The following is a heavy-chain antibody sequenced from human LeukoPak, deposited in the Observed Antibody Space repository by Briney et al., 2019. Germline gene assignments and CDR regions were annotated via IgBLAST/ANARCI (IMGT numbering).Heavy chain of an antibody. CDR1: GGSISSGGYY. V-gene: IGHV4-31*03. CDR2: IYYSGST. D-gene: IGHD2-2*01. CDR3: ARDPRYCSSTSCLSWFDP. Sequence: SQTLSLTCTASGGSISSGGYYCSCLRQRPWNGLEWFVYIYYSGSTYYNPSLKSRVTISVDTSKNQFSLKLSSVTAADTAVYYCARDPRYCSSTSCLSWFDPWGQGTLVTVSS. J-gene: IGHJ5*02.